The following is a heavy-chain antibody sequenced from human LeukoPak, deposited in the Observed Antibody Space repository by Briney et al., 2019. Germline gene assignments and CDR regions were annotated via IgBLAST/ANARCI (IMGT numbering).Heavy chain of an antibody. J-gene: IGHJ4*02. CDR1: GGPISSYY. CDR3: ARHIRGYSYGFDY. CDR2: IYYSGST. V-gene: IGHV4-39*01. D-gene: IGHD5-18*01. Sequence: SETLSLTCSVSGGPISSYYWGWIRQPPGKGLEWIGSIYYSGSTFYNPSLKSRVTISVDTSKNQFSLKLSSVTAADTAVYYCARHIRGYSYGFDYWGQGTLVTVSS.